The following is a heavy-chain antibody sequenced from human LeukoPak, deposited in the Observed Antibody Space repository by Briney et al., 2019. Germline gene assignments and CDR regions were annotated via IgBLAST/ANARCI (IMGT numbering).Heavy chain of an antibody. CDR2: IYYSGST. J-gene: IGHJ6*03. Sequence: SETLSLTCTVSGDSISSSSYYWGWFRQPPGKGLEWIGSIYYSGSTYNNPSLKSRVTISVDTSKKQFSLKLSSVTAADTAVYYCTRGVPALYYFYYYMDVWGKGTTVTVSS. CDR1: GDSISSSSYY. V-gene: IGHV4-39*01. CDR3: TRGVPALYYFYYYMDV. D-gene: IGHD2-2*01.